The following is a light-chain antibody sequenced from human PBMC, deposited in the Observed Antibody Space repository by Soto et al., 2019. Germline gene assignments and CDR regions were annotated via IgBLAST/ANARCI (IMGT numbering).Light chain of an antibody. J-gene: IGLJ3*02. CDR1: SSNIARHT. V-gene: IGLV1-44*01. Sequence: QSVLTQPPSASGTPGQRVTISCSGSSSNIARHTVTWYQHLPGTAPRLLIHRDDQRPSGVSDRFSASKSGTSAPLVISGLPSEDEDNYSCASWDYSLRPWVFGEGTKLTVL. CDR2: RDD. CDR3: ASWDYSLRPWV.